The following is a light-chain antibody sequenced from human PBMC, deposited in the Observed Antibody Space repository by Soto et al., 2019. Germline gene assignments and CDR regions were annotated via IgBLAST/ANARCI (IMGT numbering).Light chain of an antibody. CDR2: GAS. J-gene: IGKJ5*01. CDR3: QQYGSLPIS. CDR1: QSVSSSY. Sequence: EIVLTQSPGTLSLSPGERATLSCRASQSVSSSYLAWYQQKPGQAPRLLFYGASRRATGIPDRFSGSGSGTDFNSPISRLEPEDFAVYYCQQYGSLPISFGQGTRVEIK. V-gene: IGKV3-20*01.